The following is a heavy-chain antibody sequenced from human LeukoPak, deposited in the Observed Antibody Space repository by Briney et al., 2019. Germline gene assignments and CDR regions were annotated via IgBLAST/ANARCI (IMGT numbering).Heavy chain of an antibody. J-gene: IGHJ4*02. CDR3: ARDSSNWAKYYFDY. D-gene: IGHD6-13*01. V-gene: IGHV3-30*04. CDR2: IASDGKDK. Sequence: GGSLRLSCAASGFTLSNYAMHWVRQAPGKGLEWVADIASDGKDKHYEDSVKGRFTISRDNPKSTLYLKMNTLRAEDTAVYYCARDSSNWAKYYFDYWGQGTLVTVSS. CDR1: GFTLSNYA.